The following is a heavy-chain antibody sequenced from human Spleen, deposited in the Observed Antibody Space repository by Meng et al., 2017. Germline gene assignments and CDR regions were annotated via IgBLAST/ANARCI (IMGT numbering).Heavy chain of an antibody. D-gene: IGHD3-9*01. V-gene: IGHV4-61*02. J-gene: IGHJ3*02. CDR1: AGSISSGNYY. Sequence: LRLSCTVSAGSISSGNYYWSWIRQPAGKGLDWIGRIHTSGNTDYKPSLKSRLTISIDTSKNQFSLKLTSVTAADTAVYYCAREASDYDFLTASFFDIWGQGTMVTVSS. CDR2: IHTSGNT. CDR3: AREASDYDFLTASFFDI.